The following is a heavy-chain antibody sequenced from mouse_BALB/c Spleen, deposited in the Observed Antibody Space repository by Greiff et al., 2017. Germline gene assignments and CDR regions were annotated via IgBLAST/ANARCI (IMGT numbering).Heavy chain of an antibody. V-gene: IGHV1-55*01. CDR1: GYNFTSYW. Sequence: VQLQQPGAELVKPGTSVKLSCKASGYNFTSYWINWVKLRPGQGLEWIGDIYPGSGSTNYNEKFKSKATLTVDTSSSTAYMQLSSLASEDSALYYCAREENYYGSSYDYWGQGTTLTVSS. D-gene: IGHD1-1*01. CDR2: IYPGSGST. CDR3: AREENYYGSSYDY. J-gene: IGHJ2*01.